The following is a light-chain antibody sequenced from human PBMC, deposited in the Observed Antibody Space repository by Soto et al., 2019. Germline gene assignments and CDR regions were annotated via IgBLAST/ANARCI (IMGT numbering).Light chain of an antibody. CDR3: QQYHNYPRT. CDR2: DAS. V-gene: IGKV1-5*01. Sequence: DIQMTPSPSTLSASVGDRVTITCRASQSIRTWLAWYQHKPGKAPKFLIYDASTVESGVPSRFSGSGSGTEVTLTISDLQPDDFATYYCQQYHNYPRTFGQGTRVEIK. CDR1: QSIRTW. J-gene: IGKJ1*01.